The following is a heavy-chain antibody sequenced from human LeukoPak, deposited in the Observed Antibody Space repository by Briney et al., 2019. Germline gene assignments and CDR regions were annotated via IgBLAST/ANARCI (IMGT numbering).Heavy chain of an antibody. CDR2: ISSSGFSI. J-gene: IGHJ4*02. V-gene: IGHV3-21*01. Sequence: GSLRLSCAASGFTFSDYSMNWVRQAPGKGLEWVSSISSSGFSIFYADSVKGRFTISRDNAKNSLYLQMNSLRAEDTAVYYCARGGVSYFDYWGQGTLVTVSS. CDR1: GFTFSDYS. D-gene: IGHD3-10*01. CDR3: ARGGVSYFDY.